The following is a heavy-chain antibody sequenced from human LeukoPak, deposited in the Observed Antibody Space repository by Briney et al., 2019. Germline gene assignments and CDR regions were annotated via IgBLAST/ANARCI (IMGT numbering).Heavy chain of an antibody. D-gene: IGHD6-19*01. V-gene: IGHV3-49*03. CDR1: GFTFGDYA. Sequence: GGSLRLSCTASGFTFGDYAMSWFRQAPGKGLEWVGFIRSKAYGGTTEYAASVKGRFTISRDDSKSIAYLQMNSLKTEDTAVYYCTRDSGWGYWYFDLWGRGTLVTVSS. CDR3: TRDSGWGYWYFDL. CDR2: IRSKAYGGTT. J-gene: IGHJ2*01.